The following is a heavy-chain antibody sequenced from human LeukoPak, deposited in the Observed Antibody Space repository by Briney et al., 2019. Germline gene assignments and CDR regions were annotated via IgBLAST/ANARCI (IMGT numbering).Heavy chain of an antibody. CDR1: GGSVSSSNW. CDR3: ARVPYSSSWPGFDP. V-gene: IGHV4-4*02. Sequence: SGTLSLTCAVSGGSVSSSNWWSWVRQPPGKGLEWIGEIYHSGSTNYNPSLKSRVTISVDKSKNQFSLKLSSVTAADTAVYYCARVPYSSSWPGFDPWGQGTLVTVSS. J-gene: IGHJ5*02. CDR2: IYHSGST. D-gene: IGHD6-13*01.